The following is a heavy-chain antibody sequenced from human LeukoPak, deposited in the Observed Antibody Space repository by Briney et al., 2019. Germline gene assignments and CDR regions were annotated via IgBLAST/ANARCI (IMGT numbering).Heavy chain of an antibody. CDR2: IYYSGST. CDR1: GGSISSSSYY. CDR3: ARSRSGSGRPYFWFDP. Sequence: SETLSLTCTVSGGSISSSSYYWGWIRQPPGKGLEWIGSIYYSGSTYYNPSLKSRVTISVDTSKNQFSLKLSSATAADTAVYYCARSRSGSGRPYFWFDPWGQGTLVTVSS. V-gene: IGHV4-39*01. D-gene: IGHD3-10*01. J-gene: IGHJ5*02.